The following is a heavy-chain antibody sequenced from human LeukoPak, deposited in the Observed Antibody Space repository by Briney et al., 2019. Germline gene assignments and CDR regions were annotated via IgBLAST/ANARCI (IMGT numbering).Heavy chain of an antibody. J-gene: IGHJ4*02. V-gene: IGHV3-53*01. Sequence: GGSLRLSCAVSGLAVSSSYMSWVRQAPGKGLEWVSVIYSGDTTAYADSVKGRFTISRDNSKNTLYLQLNSLRVKDTAVFYCARDPGGAKFDYWGQGALVTVSS. CDR3: ARDPGGAKFDY. CDR2: IYSGDTT. D-gene: IGHD4/OR15-4a*01. CDR1: GLAVSSSY.